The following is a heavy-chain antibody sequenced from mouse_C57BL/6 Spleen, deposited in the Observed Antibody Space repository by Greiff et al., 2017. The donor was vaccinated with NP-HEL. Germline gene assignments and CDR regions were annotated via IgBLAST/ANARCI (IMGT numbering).Heavy chain of an antibody. J-gene: IGHJ2*01. CDR3: AGCGSSYHYFDY. V-gene: IGHV1-63*01. CDR1: GYTFTNYW. D-gene: IGHD1-1*01. CDR2: IYPGGGYT. Sequence: QVQLKESGAELVRPGTSVKMSCKASGYTFTNYWIGWVKQRPGHGLEWIGDIYPGGGYTNYNEKFKGKATLTADKSSSTAYMQFSSLASEDSAIYYCAGCGSSYHYFDYWGQGTTLTVSS.